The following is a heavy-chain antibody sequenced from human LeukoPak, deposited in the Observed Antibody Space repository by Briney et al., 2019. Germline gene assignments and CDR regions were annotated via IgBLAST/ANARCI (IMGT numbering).Heavy chain of an antibody. J-gene: IGHJ4*02. V-gene: IGHV1-69*01. Sequence: ASVKVSCKASGGTFSSYAISWVRQAPGQGLEWMGGIIPIFGTANYAQKFQGRVTITADESTSTAYMELSSLRSEDTAVYYCARWITMVRGDISARGFDYWGQGTLVTVSS. D-gene: IGHD3-10*01. CDR1: GGTFSSYA. CDR3: ARWITMVRGDISARGFDY. CDR2: IIPIFGTA.